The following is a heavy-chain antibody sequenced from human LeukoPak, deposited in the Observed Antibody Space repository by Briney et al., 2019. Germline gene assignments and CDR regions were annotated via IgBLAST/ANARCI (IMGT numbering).Heavy chain of an antibody. J-gene: IGHJ3*02. CDR2: VWYDGSNK. CDR1: GFTFSSYG. V-gene: IGHV3-33*01. CDR3: ARERAGAFDI. Sequence: GRSLRLSCAASGFTFSSYGMHWVRQAPGKGLEWVAVVWYDGSNKYYADSVKGRFTISRDNSKNTLYLQMNSLRAEDTAVYYCARERAGAFDIWGQGTMVTVSS.